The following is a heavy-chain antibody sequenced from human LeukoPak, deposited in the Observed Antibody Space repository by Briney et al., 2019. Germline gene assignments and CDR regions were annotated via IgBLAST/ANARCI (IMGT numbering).Heavy chain of an antibody. D-gene: IGHD3-10*01. V-gene: IGHV3-23*01. Sequence: GGSLRLSCAVPGFTFSSYAMRWVRQAPGKGLEWVSAISGSGGSTYYADSVKGRFTISRDNSKNTLYLQMNSLRAEDTSVYYCAKRKLKWFGELSNYFDYWGQGTLVTVSS. CDR2: ISGSGGST. CDR3: AKRKLKWFGELSNYFDY. CDR1: GFTFSSYA. J-gene: IGHJ4*02.